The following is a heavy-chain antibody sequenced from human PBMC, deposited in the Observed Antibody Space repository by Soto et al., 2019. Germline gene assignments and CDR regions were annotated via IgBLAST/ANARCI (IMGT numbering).Heavy chain of an antibody. Sequence: EVQLVESGGGLVQPGGSLRLSCAASGFTVSNNYMSWDRQAPGKGLEWVSLIYSAGSTYYADSVKGRFTISRENSKNTLYLQMTSLRAEDTAVYYCAGNSHKVYWGQGTLVTVSS. D-gene: IGHD1-26*01. CDR1: GFTVSNNY. CDR3: AGNSHKVY. V-gene: IGHV3-66*01. J-gene: IGHJ4*02. CDR2: IYSAGST.